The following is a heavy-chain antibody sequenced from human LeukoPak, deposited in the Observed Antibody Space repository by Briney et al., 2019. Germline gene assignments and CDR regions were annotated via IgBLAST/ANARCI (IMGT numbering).Heavy chain of an antibody. CDR2: IYHSGST. V-gene: IGHV4-30-2*01. CDR3: ARGTTSKYWYFDL. D-gene: IGHD4-17*01. CDR1: GGSISSGGYS. J-gene: IGHJ2*01. Sequence: SETLSLTGAVSGGSISSGGYSWSWIRQPPGKGLEWIGYIYHSGSTYYNPSLKSRVTISVDRSKNQFSLKLSSVTAADTAVYYCARGTTSKYWYFDLWGRGTLVTVSS.